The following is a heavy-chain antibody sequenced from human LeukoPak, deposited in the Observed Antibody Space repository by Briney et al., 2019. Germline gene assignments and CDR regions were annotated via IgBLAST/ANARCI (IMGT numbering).Heavy chain of an antibody. CDR2: SRNEADSYTT. V-gene: IGHV3-72*01. CDR3: TRHFFSD. D-gene: IGHD1-26*01. Sequence: GGSLRLSCVASGFTISDHYMDWVRQAPGKGLEWVGRSRNEADSYTTYYAASVKGRFTISRDDSKNSLYLQMNSLKAEDTAVYYCTRHFFSDWGQGTLVTVSS. CDR1: GFTISDHY. J-gene: IGHJ4*02.